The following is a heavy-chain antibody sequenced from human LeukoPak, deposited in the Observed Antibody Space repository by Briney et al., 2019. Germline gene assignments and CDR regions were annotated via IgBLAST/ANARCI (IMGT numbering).Heavy chain of an antibody. Sequence: GGSLRLSCAASGFTFSSYAMSWVRQAPGKGLEWVSAISGSGGSTYYADSVKGRFTISRDNAKNSLYLQMNSLRAEDTAVYYCARDPYAAAGKEYFQHWGQGTLVTVSS. CDR1: GFTFSSYA. CDR3: ARDPYAAAGKEYFQH. V-gene: IGHV3-23*01. D-gene: IGHD1-1*01. J-gene: IGHJ1*01. CDR2: ISGSGGST.